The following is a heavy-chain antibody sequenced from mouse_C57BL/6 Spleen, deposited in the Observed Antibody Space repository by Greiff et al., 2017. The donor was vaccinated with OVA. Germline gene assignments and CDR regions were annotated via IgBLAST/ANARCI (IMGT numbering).Heavy chain of an antibody. CDR1: GFTFSSYA. V-gene: IGHV5-4*03. CDR3: ARGRGTTVVRPAWFAY. CDR2: ISDGGSYT. D-gene: IGHD1-1*01. J-gene: IGHJ3*01. Sequence: EVKLQESGGGLVKPGGSLKLSCAASGFTFSSYAMSWVRQTPEKRLEWVATISDGGSYTYYPDNVKGRFTISRDNAKNNLYLQMSHLKSEDAAMYYCARGRGTTVVRPAWFAYWGQGTLVTVSA.